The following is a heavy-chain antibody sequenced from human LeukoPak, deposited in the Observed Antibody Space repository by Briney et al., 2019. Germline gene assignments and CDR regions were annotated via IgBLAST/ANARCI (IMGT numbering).Heavy chain of an antibody. D-gene: IGHD3-9*01. V-gene: IGHV4-38-2*01. CDR1: GYSISSGYY. CDR2: IYYSDST. Sequence: SGTLSLTCDVSGYSISSGYYWGWIRQPPGKGLEWIGNIYYSDSTYYNPSLRGRATISVDTSKNQFSLKLTSVTAADTAVYYCARHGPRGLRYFDWLLDYWGQGTLVTVSS. CDR3: ARHGPRGLRYFDWLLDY. J-gene: IGHJ4*02.